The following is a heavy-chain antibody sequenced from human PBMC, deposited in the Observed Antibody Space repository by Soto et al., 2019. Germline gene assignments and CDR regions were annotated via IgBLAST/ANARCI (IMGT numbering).Heavy chain of an antibody. CDR3: AKDTYRSSWYF. D-gene: IGHD6-13*01. CDR2: IINRGSDT. J-gene: IGHJ4*02. Sequence: GSLRLSCAGSGXTFINYSMTWVRQAPGKGLELVSSIINRGSDTYYVDSVKGRFTISRYNSKNTLYLQMNSLRAEDTAVYYCAKDTYRSSWYFWGQGTLGTVS. CDR1: GXTFINYS. V-gene: IGHV3-23*01.